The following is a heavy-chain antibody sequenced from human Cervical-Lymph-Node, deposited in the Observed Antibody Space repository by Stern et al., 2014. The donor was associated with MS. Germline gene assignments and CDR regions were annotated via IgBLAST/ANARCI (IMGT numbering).Heavy chain of an antibody. CDR1: GYTFPKYY. J-gene: IGHJ4*02. V-gene: IGHV1-46*01. CDR2: ISPAGEST. CDR3: AAAAATVLAFDY. D-gene: IGHD2-2*01. Sequence: QVQLGQSGAEVKKPGASVKASCRASGYTFPKYYIHWVRQAPGQGLEWAGVISPAGESTSYAQKYQGRITLTRDTSTGTVYMEVSSLTSDDTAVYYCAAAAATVLAFDYWGQGALVTVSS.